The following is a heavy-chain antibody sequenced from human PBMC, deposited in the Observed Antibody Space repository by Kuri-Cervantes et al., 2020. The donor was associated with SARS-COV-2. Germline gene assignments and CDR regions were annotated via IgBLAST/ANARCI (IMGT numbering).Heavy chain of an antibody. Sequence: GESLKISCAASGFTFSGHWIHWVRQAPGKGLEWVAVISYDGSNKYYADSVKGRFTISRDNSKNTLYLQMNSLRAEDTAVYYCARDHTITGTTFDWGQGTLVTVSS. V-gene: IGHV3-30-3*01. CDR3: ARDHTITGTTFD. J-gene: IGHJ4*02. CDR1: GFTFSGHW. CDR2: ISYDGSNK. D-gene: IGHD1-20*01.